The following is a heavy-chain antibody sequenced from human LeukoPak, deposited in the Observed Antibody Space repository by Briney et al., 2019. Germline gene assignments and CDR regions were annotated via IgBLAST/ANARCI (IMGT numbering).Heavy chain of an antibody. CDR2: INTDGSST. D-gene: IGHD2-2*01. CDR3: ARDDCSSSSCLTY. Sequence: GGSLRLSGAASGFTFSSYWMHWVRQAPGKGLVWVSRINTDGSSTNYADSVKGRFTISRKNTLYLQMNSLRAEDTAVYYCARDDCSSSSCLTYWGQGTLVTVSS. J-gene: IGHJ4*02. V-gene: IGHV3-74*01. CDR1: GFTFSSYW.